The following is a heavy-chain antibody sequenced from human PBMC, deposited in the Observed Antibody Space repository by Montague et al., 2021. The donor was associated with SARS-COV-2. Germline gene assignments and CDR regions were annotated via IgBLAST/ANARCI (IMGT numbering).Heavy chain of an antibody. J-gene: IGHJ4*02. CDR3: VRARWLQSFFDN. CDR1: GGSIRGSSYY. D-gene: IGHD5-24*01. CDR2: IYYTGST. V-gene: IGHV4-31*11. Sequence: ILSLTCAVSGGSIRGSSYYWSWIRHHPEKGLEWIGYIYYTGSTYYNPSLKSRVVISVDTSKNEFSLNLTSVTAADTAVYYCVRARWLQSFFDNWGQGTLVIVSS.